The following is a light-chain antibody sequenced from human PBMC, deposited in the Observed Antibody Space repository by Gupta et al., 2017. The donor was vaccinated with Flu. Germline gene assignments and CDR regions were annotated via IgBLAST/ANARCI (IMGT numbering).Light chain of an antibody. CDR2: WAS. CDR3: QQYLKTPFS. J-gene: IGKJ3*01. CDR1: QSVLFDSNNTEY. Sequence: IVLTHYPESLALSLGATATPNYKSSQSVLFDSNNTEYLAWFQQKPGQPPRLLIFWASTRESGVPDRFSGSGSATDFTLTISSLRAEDVGVYYCQQYLKTPFSFGPGTKVEIK. V-gene: IGKV4-1*01.